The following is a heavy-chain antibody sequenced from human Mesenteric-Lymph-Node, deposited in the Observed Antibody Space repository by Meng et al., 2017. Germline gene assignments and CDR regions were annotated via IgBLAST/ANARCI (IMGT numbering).Heavy chain of an antibody. CDR3: ARSGSLTPPPL. CDR2: LYNSGTI. Sequence: SETLSLTCTITGGSIINYYWSWIRQPPGKRLEWIGYLYNSGTINYNPSLESRVTMSVDTSKSQFSLNLASVTAADTAVYYCARSGSLTPPPLWGQGTMVTVSS. J-gene: IGHJ3*01. D-gene: IGHD3-10*01. CDR1: GGSIINYY. V-gene: IGHV4-59*12.